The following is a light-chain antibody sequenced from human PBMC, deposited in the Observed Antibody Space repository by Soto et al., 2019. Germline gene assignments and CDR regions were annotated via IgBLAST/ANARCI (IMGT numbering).Light chain of an antibody. CDR3: QVYGDSPPWA. J-gene: IGKJ1*01. CDR1: QSISNGN. Sequence: EIVLTQSPATLSLSPGERATLTCRASQSISNGNLAWYQQKPGQAPGLLIYATSIRATGIPARFTGGGSGTEFTLTIYRLEPEDFAVYFCQVYGDSPPWAFGQGTRVEI. CDR2: ATS. V-gene: IGKV3-20*01.